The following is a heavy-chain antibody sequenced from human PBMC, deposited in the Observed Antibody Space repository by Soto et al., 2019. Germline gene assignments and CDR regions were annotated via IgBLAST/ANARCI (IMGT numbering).Heavy chain of an antibody. J-gene: IGHJ6*02. D-gene: IGHD6-6*01. CDR2: ISWNSGSI. V-gene: IGHV3-9*01. CDR3: ATFFWYSSSSGLMGPTYYYYYGMDV. Sequence: EVQLVESGGGLVQPGRSLRLSCAASGFTFDDYAMHWVRQAPGKGLEWVSGISWNSGSIGYADSVKGRFTISRDNAKNSLYLQMNSRRAEDTALYYCATFFWYSSSSGLMGPTYYYYYGMDVWGQGTTVTVSS. CDR1: GFTFDDYA.